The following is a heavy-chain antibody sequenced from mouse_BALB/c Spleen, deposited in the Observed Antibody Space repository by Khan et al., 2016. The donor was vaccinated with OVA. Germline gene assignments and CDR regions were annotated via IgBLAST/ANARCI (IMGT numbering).Heavy chain of an antibody. CDR1: GYTFTNAG. Sequence: QIQLVQSGPELKKPGETVRISCKASGYTFTNAGMQWVQKMPGKGLKWIGWINTHSGVPKYAEDFKGRFAFSLETSASTVYLQIRNLKNEDTATYFCARGGAAYYRNDGGAMDYGGQGTSVTVSS. D-gene: IGHD2-14*01. CDR3: ARGGAAYYRNDGGAMDY. J-gene: IGHJ4*01. V-gene: IGHV9-4*02. CDR2: INTHSGVP.